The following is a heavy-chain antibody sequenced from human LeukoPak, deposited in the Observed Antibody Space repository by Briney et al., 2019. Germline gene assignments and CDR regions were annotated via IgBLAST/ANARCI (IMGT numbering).Heavy chain of an antibody. Sequence: SETLSLTCTVSGGSISSGDYYWSWIRQPPGKGLEWIGYIYYSGSTYYNPSLKSRVTISVDTSKNQFSLKLSSVTADDTAVYYCARDRSSGWYVYDYWGQGTLVTVSS. J-gene: IGHJ4*02. D-gene: IGHD6-19*01. V-gene: IGHV4-30-4*01. CDR2: IYYSGST. CDR1: GGSISSGDYY. CDR3: ARDRSSGWYVYDY.